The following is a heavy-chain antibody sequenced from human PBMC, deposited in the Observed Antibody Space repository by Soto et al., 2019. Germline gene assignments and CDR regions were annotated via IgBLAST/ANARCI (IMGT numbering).Heavy chain of an antibody. J-gene: IGHJ3*02. Sequence: GGSLRLSCAASGFTFSSYGMHWVRQAPGKGLEWVAVIWYDGSNKYYADSVKGRFTISRDNSKNTLYLQMNSLRAEDTAVYYCAREQRPIQWLDAFDIWGQGTMVTVSS. CDR2: IWYDGSNK. CDR1: GFTFSSYG. CDR3: AREQRPIQWLDAFDI. V-gene: IGHV3-33*01. D-gene: IGHD5-12*01.